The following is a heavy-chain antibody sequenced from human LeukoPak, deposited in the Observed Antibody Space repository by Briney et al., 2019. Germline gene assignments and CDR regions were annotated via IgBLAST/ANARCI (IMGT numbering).Heavy chain of an antibody. CDR1: GYTFTSYY. D-gene: IGHD6-6*01. V-gene: IGHV1-46*01. CDR2: INPSGGST. Sequence: AASVKVSCKASGYTFTSYYMHWVRQAPGQGLEWMGIINPSGGSTSYAQKFQGRVTMTRDTSTSTVYMELSSLRSEDTAVYYCARGFVTRPSRPYYFDYWGQGTLVTVSS. J-gene: IGHJ4*02. CDR3: ARGFVTRPSRPYYFDY.